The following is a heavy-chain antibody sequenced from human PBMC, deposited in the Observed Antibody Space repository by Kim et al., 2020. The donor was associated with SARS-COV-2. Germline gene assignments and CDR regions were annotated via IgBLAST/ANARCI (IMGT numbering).Heavy chain of an antibody. D-gene: IGHD3-22*01. V-gene: IGHV3-30*02. J-gene: IGHJ4*02. Sequence: GRFPISRDNSKNTLYLQMNSLRAEDTAVYYCAKDSGRITMIVVVITGIDYWGQGTLVTVSS. CDR3: AKDSGRITMIVVVITGIDY.